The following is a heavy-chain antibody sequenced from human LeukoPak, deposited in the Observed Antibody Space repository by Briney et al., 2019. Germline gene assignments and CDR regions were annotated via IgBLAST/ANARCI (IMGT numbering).Heavy chain of an antibody. D-gene: IGHD3-22*01. CDR3: ARSRTAVVITMIVVVTPHFDY. Sequence: ASVKVSCKASGYTLTGYYMHWVRQAPGQGLEWMGWINPNSGGTNYAEKFQGRVTMTRDKSISTAYMELNRLRSDDTAVYYCARSRTAVVITMIVVVTPHFDYCGQGTLVTVSS. CDR2: INPNSGGT. J-gene: IGHJ4*02. V-gene: IGHV1-2*02. CDR1: GYTLTGYY.